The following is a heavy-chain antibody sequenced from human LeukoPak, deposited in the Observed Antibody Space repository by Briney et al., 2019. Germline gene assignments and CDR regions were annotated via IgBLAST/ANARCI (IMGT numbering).Heavy chain of an antibody. J-gene: IGHJ4*02. CDR3: AREYSSSWCFDY. V-gene: IGHV3-21*01. D-gene: IGHD6-13*01. Sequence: PGGSLRLSCAASGFTFSSYSMNWVRQAPGKGLEWVSSISSSSSYIYYADSVKGRFTISRDNAKNSLYLQMNSLRAEDTAVYYCAREYSSSWCFDYWGQGTRLTVSS. CDR1: GFTFSSYS. CDR2: ISSSSSYI.